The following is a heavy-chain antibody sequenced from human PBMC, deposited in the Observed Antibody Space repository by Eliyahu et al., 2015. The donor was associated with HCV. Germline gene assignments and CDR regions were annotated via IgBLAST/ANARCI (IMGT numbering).Heavy chain of an antibody. CDR2: MSYDENNK. J-gene: IGHJ4*02. CDR1: GFTFRSYA. Sequence: ASGFTFRSYAMHWVRQAPGKGLEWVALMSYDENNKYYTDSVKGRFTISRDTSKNTLYLFMDSLRIEDTAVYYCARDFYGSGTTIDNWGQGTLVIVSS. CDR3: ARDFYGSGTTIDN. V-gene: IGHV3-30-3*01. D-gene: IGHD3-10*01.